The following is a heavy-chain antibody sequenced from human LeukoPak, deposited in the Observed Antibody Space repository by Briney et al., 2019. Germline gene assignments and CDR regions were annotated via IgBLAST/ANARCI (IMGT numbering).Heavy chain of an antibody. J-gene: IGHJ3*02. CDR3: ARAVPSITIFGVDLGAFGI. CDR2: IYYSGST. CDR1: GGSISSSSYY. Sequence: SETLSLTCTVSGGSISSSSYYWGWIRQPPGKGLEWIGSIYYSGSTYYNPSLKSRVTISVDTSKNQFSLKLSSVTAADTAVYYCARAVPSITIFGVDLGAFGIWGQGTMVTVSS. D-gene: IGHD3-3*01. V-gene: IGHV4-39*07.